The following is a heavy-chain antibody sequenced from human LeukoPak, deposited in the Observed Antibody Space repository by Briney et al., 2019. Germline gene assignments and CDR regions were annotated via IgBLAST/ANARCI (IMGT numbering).Heavy chain of an antibody. CDR3: AKSNGYGLIDI. CDR1: GDSISSFH. CDR2: IYTSGST. J-gene: IGHJ3*02. Sequence: PSETLSLTCTVSGDSISSFHWSWIRQPAGKGLEWIGRIYTSGSTNYNPSLKSRVTISLDTSRNQFSLKLNSVTAADTAVYYCAKSNGYGLIDIWGQGTMVTVSS. V-gene: IGHV4-4*07. D-gene: IGHD3-10*01.